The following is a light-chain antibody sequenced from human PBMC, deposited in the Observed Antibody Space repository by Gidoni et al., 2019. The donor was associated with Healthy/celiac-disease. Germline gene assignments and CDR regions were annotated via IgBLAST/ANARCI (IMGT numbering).Light chain of an antibody. CDR3: QQYGSSPQA. CDR1: QRVSSSY. Sequence: EMVLTQAPGTLALSPGERATLSCRASQRVSSSYLAWYQQKPGQAPRLLIYGASSRATGIPDRFSGSGSGTDFTLTISRLEPEDFAVYYCQQYGSSPQAFGQXTKVEIK. CDR2: GAS. J-gene: IGKJ1*01. V-gene: IGKV3-20*01.